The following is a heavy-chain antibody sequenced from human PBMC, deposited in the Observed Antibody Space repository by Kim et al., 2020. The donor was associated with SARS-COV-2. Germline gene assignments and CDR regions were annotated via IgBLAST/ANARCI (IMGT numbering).Heavy chain of an antibody. D-gene: IGHD2-2*01. Sequence: NYAQKFQGRGTITADESTSTAYMELRSLRSEDTAVYYCAREVVPAAHLDYWGQGTLVTVSS. V-gene: IGHV1-69*01. CDR3: AREVVPAAHLDY. J-gene: IGHJ4*02.